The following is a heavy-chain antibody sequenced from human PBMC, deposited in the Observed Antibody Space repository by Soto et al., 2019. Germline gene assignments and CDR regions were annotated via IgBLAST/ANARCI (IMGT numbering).Heavy chain of an antibody. J-gene: IGHJ4*02. CDR3: PRADYYDSSGFYYDY. V-gene: IGHV1-46*01. Sequence: QVQLVQSGAEVKKPGASVKVSCKASGYIFTNHYIHWVRQAPGQGLEWMGIINPSGGSTNYLQKFQGRVTLTRHTSTRTVYVYLGSRRSEATALYFFPRADYYDSSGFYYDYWGQGTLVTVSS. CDR2: INPSGGST. D-gene: IGHD3-22*01. CDR1: GYIFTNHY.